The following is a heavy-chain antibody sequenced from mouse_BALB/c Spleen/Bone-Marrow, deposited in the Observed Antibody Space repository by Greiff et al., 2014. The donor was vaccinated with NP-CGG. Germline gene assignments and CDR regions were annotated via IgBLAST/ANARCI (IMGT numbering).Heavy chain of an antibody. CDR3: ARPRQLGLPYYFDY. J-gene: IGHJ2*01. V-gene: IGHV1-14*01. D-gene: IGHD3-2*01. CDR1: GYTFTSYV. CDR2: INPYNDGT. Sequence: EVQGVESGPELVKPGASVKMSCKASGYTFTSYVMHWVKQKPGQGLEWIGYINPYNDGTKYNEKFKGKATLTSDKSSSTAYMELSSLTSEGSAVYYCARPRQLGLPYYFDYWGQGTTLTVSS.